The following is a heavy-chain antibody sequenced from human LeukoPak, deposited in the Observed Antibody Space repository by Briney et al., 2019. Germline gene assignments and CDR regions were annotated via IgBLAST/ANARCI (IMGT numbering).Heavy chain of an antibody. D-gene: IGHD5-24*01. Sequence: ASVKVSCKASGFLFSVYYMHWVRQVPGQGLEWMGWINPNSGDTKYARKFQGRVTMTRDASISTAYMELSRLRSDDTAVYYCARETEMSASLDYWGQGTLVTVSS. J-gene: IGHJ4*02. CDR2: INPNSGDT. CDR3: ARETEMSASLDY. CDR1: GFLFSVYY. V-gene: IGHV1-2*02.